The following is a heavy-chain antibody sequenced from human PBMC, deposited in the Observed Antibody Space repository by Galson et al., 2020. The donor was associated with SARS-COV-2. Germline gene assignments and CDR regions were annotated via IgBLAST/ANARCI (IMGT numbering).Heavy chain of an antibody. CDR2: INPNSGAT. D-gene: IGHD2-8*01. CDR1: GYTFTAYY. V-gene: IGHV1-2*02. J-gene: IGHJ5*01. Sequence: ASVKVSCKASGYTFTAYYIHWARQAPGQGLEWMGWINPNSGATNYAQKFQGRVTITRDTSITTAYMALTRLTSDDTVVYYCARGMYANTWFAYWCRGTLVTVSS. CDR3: ARGMYANTWFAY.